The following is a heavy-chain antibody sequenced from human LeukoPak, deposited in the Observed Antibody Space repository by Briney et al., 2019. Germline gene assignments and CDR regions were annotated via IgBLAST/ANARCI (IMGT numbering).Heavy chain of an antibody. J-gene: IGHJ4*02. Sequence: GGSLRLSCAASGFTFSSYAMSWVRQAPGKGLEWVSAIGGSGGSTYYADSVKGRFTISRDNSKNTLYLQMNSLRAEDTAVYYCAKVSRDSSSWYTDYWGQGTLVTVSS. CDR2: IGGSGGST. D-gene: IGHD6-13*01. CDR1: GFTFSSYA. CDR3: AKVSRDSSSWYTDY. V-gene: IGHV3-23*01.